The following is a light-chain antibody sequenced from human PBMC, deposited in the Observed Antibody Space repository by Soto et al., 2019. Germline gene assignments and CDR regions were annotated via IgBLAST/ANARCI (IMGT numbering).Light chain of an antibody. CDR2: SFN. CDR1: RSNIGAGYD. J-gene: IGLJ1*01. Sequence: QSVLTQPPSVSGAPGQTVTISCTGSRSNIGAGYDIHWYQFLPGTAPKLLIYSFNKRPSGIPDRFSGSKSGTSASLAITGLQPEEGVDYYCRSYDDSLSGSGFFGPGTKVTVL. V-gene: IGLV1-40*01. CDR3: RSYDDSLSGSGF.